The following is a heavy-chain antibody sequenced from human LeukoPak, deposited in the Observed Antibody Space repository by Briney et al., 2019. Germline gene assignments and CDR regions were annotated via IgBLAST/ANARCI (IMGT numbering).Heavy chain of an antibody. CDR2: VSGYTGNT. J-gene: IGHJ4*02. CDR3: ARGEVSASLYYFVF. CDR1: GYTLTTYG. Sequence: GASVKVSCKTSGYTLTTYGVSWVRQAPRQGLEWMGWVSGYTGNTNYAERFQGRVTMATDTCTTTVYMELTSLTSEETAVYYCARGEVSASLYYFVFWGQGTLVTVS. V-gene: IGHV1-18*01. D-gene: IGHD2-2*01.